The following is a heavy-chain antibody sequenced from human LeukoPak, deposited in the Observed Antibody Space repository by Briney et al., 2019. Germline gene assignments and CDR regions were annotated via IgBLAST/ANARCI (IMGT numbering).Heavy chain of an antibody. D-gene: IGHD1-26*01. CDR1: GFTFSSYA. J-gene: IGHJ4*02. CDR2: ISGSGGST. Sequence: GGSLRLSCAASGFTFSSYAMSWVRQAPGKGLEWVSAISGSGGSTYNADSVKGRFTISRDNSKNTLDLQMNSLRAEDTAVYYCAKDVGGATRFLDYWGQGTLVTVSS. V-gene: IGHV3-23*01. CDR3: AKDVGGATRFLDY.